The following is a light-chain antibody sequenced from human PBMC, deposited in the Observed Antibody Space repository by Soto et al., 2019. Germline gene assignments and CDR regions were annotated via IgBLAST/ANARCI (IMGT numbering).Light chain of an antibody. J-gene: IGKJ4*01. V-gene: IGKV3D-20*01. CDR1: QSVSSSY. CDR3: HQYYTTPLT. CDR2: DAS. Sequence: EIVLTQSPATLSLCPGERATLSCGASQSVSSSYLAWYQQKPGQAPRLLIYDASNRATGIPARFSGSGSGTDFTLTISSLQAEDVAVYYCHQYYTTPLTFGGGTKVHIK.